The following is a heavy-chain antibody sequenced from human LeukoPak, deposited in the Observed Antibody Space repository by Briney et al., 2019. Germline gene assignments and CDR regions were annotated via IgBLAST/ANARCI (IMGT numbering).Heavy chain of an antibody. J-gene: IGHJ5*02. V-gene: IGHV4-61*02. CDR2: IYTSGST. D-gene: IGHD3-10*01. Sequence: PSETLSLTCTVSGGSISSGSYYWSWIRQPAGKGLEWIGRIYTSGSTNYNPSLKSRVTISLDTSKNHFSLKLSSVTAADTAVYYCARGAYFYGSGINWFDPWGQGTLITVSS. CDR1: GGSISSGSYY. CDR3: ARGAYFYGSGINWFDP.